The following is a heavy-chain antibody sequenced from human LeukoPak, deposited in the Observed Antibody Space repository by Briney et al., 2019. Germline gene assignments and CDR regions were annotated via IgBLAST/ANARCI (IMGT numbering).Heavy chain of an antibody. J-gene: IGHJ3*02. D-gene: IGHD3-16*01. CDR3: AREGAGLMAFDI. CDR1: GYTFTGYY. Sequence: GASVRVSCKASGYTFTGYYMHWVRQAPGQGLEWMGRINPNSGGTNYAQKFQGRVTMTRDTSISTAYMELSRLRSDDTAVYYCAREGAGLMAFDIWGQGTMVTVSS. CDR2: INPNSGGT. V-gene: IGHV1-2*06.